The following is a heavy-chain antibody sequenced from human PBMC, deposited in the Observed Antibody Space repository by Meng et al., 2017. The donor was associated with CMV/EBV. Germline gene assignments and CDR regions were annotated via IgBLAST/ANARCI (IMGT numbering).Heavy chain of an antibody. Sequence: QVQLQGPGPGLGKPSEPLSLTCTSSGGSISSYYWSWIRQPAGKGLEWIGRIYTSGSTNYNPSLKSRVTMSVDTSKNQFTLKLSSVTAADTAVYYCARSMVVAGDWFDPWGQGTLVTVSS. V-gene: IGHV4-4*07. D-gene: IGHD2-15*01. CDR1: GGSISSYY. CDR2: IYTSGST. J-gene: IGHJ5*02. CDR3: ARSMVVAGDWFDP.